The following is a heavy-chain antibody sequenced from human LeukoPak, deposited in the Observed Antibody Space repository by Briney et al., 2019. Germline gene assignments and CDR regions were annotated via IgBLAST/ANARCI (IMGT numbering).Heavy chain of an antibody. D-gene: IGHD4-23*01. V-gene: IGHV3-74*01. CDR3: ARGGHYGGNSYIDY. Sequence: GGSLRLSCAASGFTFSSYWMHWVRQAPGKGLVWVSRIYTDGSTTSYADSVRGRFTISRDNAKNTLYLQMNSLRAEDTAVYYCARGGHYGGNSYIDYWGQGTLVTVSS. CDR2: IYTDGSTT. CDR1: GFTFSSYW. J-gene: IGHJ4*02.